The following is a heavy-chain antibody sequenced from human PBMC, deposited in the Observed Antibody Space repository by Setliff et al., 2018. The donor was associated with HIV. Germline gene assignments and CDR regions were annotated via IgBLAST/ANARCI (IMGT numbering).Heavy chain of an antibody. CDR2: ISGSGGST. V-gene: IGHV3-23*01. Sequence: PGESLRLSCAASGFTFSSYAMSWVRQAPGKGLEWVSAISGSGGSTYYADSVKGRFTISRDNSKNTLYLQMNSLRAEDTAVYYCAKDLVAGSSSWYYFDYWGQGTLVTVSS. CDR1: GFTFSSYA. CDR3: AKDLVAGSSSWYYFDY. D-gene: IGHD6-13*01. J-gene: IGHJ4*02.